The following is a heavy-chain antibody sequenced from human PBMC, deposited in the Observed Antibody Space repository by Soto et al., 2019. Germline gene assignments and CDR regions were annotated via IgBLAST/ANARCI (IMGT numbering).Heavy chain of an antibody. CDR2: IIPILGIA. V-gene: IGHV1-69*04. D-gene: IGHD6-6*01. Sequence: QVQLVHSGAEVKKPGSSVKVSCKASGGTFSSYTISWVRQAPGQGLEWMGRIIPILGIANYAQKFQGRVTITADKSTSTAYMELSSLRSEDTAVYYCARDTGSSSSGGYWGQGTLVTVSS. CDR1: GGTFSSYT. CDR3: ARDTGSSSSGGY. J-gene: IGHJ4*02.